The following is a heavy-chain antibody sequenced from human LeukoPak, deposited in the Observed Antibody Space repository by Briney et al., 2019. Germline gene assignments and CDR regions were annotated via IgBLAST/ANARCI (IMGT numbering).Heavy chain of an antibody. D-gene: IGHD5-24*01. CDR1: GYSFTSYW. Sequence: GESLKISCKGSGYSFTSYWIGWVRQMPGKGLEWMGIIYPGDSDTRYSPSFQGQVTISADKSISTAYLQRSSLKASDTAMYYCARLAEMATIWMDVWGQGTAVTVSS. J-gene: IGHJ6*02. CDR2: IYPGDSDT. V-gene: IGHV5-51*01. CDR3: ARLAEMATIWMDV.